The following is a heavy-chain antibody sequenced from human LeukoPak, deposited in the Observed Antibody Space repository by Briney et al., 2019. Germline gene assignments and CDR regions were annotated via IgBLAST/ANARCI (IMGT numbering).Heavy chain of an antibody. J-gene: IGHJ4*02. CDR1: GFTVSSNY. D-gene: IGHD1-26*01. CDR3: ARRSSGSYGY. Sequence: GGSLRLSCAASGFTVSSNYMSWVRQAPGKGLEWVSVIYSGGSTNYADSVKGRFTISRDNSKNTLYLQMNSLRAEDTAVYYCARRSSGSYGYWGQGTLVTVSS. V-gene: IGHV3-66*02. CDR2: IYSGGST.